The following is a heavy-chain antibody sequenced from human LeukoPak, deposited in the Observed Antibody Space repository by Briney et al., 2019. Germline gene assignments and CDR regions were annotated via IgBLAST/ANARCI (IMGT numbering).Heavy chain of an antibody. Sequence: PSETLSLTCTVSGGSISSGDYYWRWIRQPPGKGLEWIGYIYYSGSTYYNPSLKSRVTISVDTSKNQFSLKLSSVTAADTAVYYCARAGDSSGYYLFDYWGQGTLVTVSS. CDR3: ARAGDSSGYYLFDY. V-gene: IGHV4-30-4*01. CDR2: IYYSGST. J-gene: IGHJ4*02. CDR1: GGSISSGDYY. D-gene: IGHD3-22*01.